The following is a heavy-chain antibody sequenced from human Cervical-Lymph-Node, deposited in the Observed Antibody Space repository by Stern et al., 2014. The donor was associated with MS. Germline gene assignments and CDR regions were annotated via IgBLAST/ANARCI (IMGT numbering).Heavy chain of an antibody. J-gene: IGHJ4*02. Sequence: QVQLVESGAEVKKPGASVTVSCKASGYNFTNYGLSWVRQAPGQGLEWMGWISGYNYKTNYAQKFQGRVTMTTDSSASTAYMDLRSLRSDDTAVYYCARDLRGSSSQVDYWGQGTLVTVSS. CDR2: ISGYNYKT. V-gene: IGHV1-18*01. CDR3: ARDLRGSSSQVDY. D-gene: IGHD6-6*01. CDR1: GYNFTNYG.